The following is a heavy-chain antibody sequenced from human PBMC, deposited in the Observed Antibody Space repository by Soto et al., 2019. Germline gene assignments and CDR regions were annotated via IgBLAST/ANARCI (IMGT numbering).Heavy chain of an antibody. D-gene: IGHD2-2*01. CDR3: ATPACAATWCSPSHNLDH. J-gene: IGHJ4*02. Sequence: QVQLVQSGAEVKKPESSVKVSCKTSGGTFVRHVISWVRQAPGQGPEWMGKINPLSGISNYAQKFQDRVTFTADTDSSTAYMELSSLRSDDTAVYYCATPACAATWCSPSHNLDHWGQVTLVTVSS. CDR2: INPLSGIS. CDR1: GGTFVRHV. V-gene: IGHV1-69*09.